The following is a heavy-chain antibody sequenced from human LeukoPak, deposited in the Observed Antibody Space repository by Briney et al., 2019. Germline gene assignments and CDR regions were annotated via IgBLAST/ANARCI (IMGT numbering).Heavy chain of an antibody. V-gene: IGHV3-21*01. J-gene: IGHJ5*02. CDR3: VRDGEYSSSWYTFSMWFDP. CDR2: ISSSSSYI. D-gene: IGHD6-13*01. Sequence: GGSLRLSCAASGFTFSSYSMNWVRPAPGKGLEWVSSISSSSSYIYYADSVKGRFTISRDNAKNSLYLQMNSLRAEDTAVYYCVRDGEYSSSWYTFSMWFDPWGQGTLVTVSS. CDR1: GFTFSSYS.